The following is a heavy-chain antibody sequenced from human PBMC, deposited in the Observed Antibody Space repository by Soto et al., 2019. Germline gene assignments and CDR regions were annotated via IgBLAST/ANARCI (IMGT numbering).Heavy chain of an antibody. D-gene: IGHD6-6*01. CDR1: GFTFSNFA. V-gene: IGHV3-23*01. CDR3: ARDRGLAARGGYFDY. Sequence: EVQLLESGGDLVQPGGSLRLSCAASGFTFSNFALTWVRQAPGKGLEWVSSISYSGGNTYQADSVKGRFSISRDNSKNTLYLQMNSLRTEDTALYYCARDRGLAARGGYFDYWGQGTLVTVSS. CDR2: ISYSGGNT. J-gene: IGHJ4*02.